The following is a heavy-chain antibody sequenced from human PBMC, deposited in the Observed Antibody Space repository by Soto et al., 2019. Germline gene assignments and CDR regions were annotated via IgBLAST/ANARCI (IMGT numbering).Heavy chain of an antibody. CDR1: GGSINGGDYY. D-gene: IGHD2-21*02. CDR3: ARGPCGGDCHPPDF. V-gene: IGHV4-30-4*01. CDR2: IHYSVNT. Sequence: QVQLQESGPGLVKPSQTLSLTCTVSGGSINGGDYYWSWIRQPPGKGLEWIGYIHYSVNTYYNPSIKSRVTITRDTSTNHFSLKLTSVTAADTAVYYCARGPCGGDCHPPDFWGQGTLVTVSS. J-gene: IGHJ4*02.